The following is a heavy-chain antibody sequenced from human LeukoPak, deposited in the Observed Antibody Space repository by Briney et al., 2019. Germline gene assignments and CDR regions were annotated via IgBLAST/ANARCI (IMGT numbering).Heavy chain of an antibody. J-gene: IGHJ5*01. CDR1: GGSFSGYY. CDR2: INHSGST. D-gene: IGHD6-6*01. V-gene: IGHV4-34*01. Sequence: SETLSLTCAVYGGSFSGYYWSWIRQPPGKGLEWIGEINHSGSTNYNPSLKSRVTISVDTSKNQFSLKLSSVTAADTAVYYCARVGYSSSSSFDSWGQGTLVTVSS. CDR3: ARVGYSSSSSFDS.